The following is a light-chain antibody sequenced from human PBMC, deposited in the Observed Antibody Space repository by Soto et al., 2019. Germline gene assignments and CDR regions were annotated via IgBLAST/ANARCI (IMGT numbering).Light chain of an antibody. J-gene: IGLJ2*01. CDR2: GTS. CDR3: QSYDSSLSGSAV. V-gene: IGLV1-40*01. Sequence: QLVLTQPPSVSGAPGQRVTISCTGSSSNIWAGYDVHWYQQLPGTAPKLLIYGTSNRPSGVPDRFSGSKSGTSASLSITGLQAEDEADYYCQSYDSSLSGSAVFGGGTPLNVL. CDR1: SSNIWAGYD.